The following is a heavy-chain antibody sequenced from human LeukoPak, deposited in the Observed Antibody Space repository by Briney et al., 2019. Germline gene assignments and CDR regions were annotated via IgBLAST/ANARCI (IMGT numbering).Heavy chain of an antibody. D-gene: IGHD3-3*01. CDR1: GFTFSDYY. CDR3: ARSARLMKGVVEVTALDD. V-gene: IGHV3-11*04. J-gene: IGHJ4*02. Sequence: GGSLRLSCAASGFTFSDYYMSWIRQAPGKGLEGVSYISSSGSTIYYADSVKGRFTIARDNAKNSVYLEMNSLRADDTAVYYCARSARLMKGVVEVTALDDWGQGTLVTVSS. CDR2: ISSSGSTI.